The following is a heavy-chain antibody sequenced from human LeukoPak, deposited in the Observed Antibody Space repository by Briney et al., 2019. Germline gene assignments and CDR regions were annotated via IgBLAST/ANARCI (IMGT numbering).Heavy chain of an antibody. D-gene: IGHD1-26*01. V-gene: IGHV3-7*01. CDR3: ARDQSGSLDY. Sequence: SLRLSCAASGFTFSNTWMAWVRQAPGKGLEWVANINQDASTKHYVDSVKGRFTISRDNAKNSLYLQMNSLRAEDTAVYYCARDQSGSLDYWGQGTLVTVFS. CDR1: GFTFSNTW. J-gene: IGHJ4*02. CDR2: INQDASTK.